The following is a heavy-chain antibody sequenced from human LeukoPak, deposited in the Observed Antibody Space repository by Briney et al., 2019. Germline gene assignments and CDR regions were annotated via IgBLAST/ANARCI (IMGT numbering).Heavy chain of an antibody. Sequence: VASVKVSCKASGYTFTSYDINWVRQATGQGLEWMGWMNPNSGNTGYAQKFQGRVTMTRDTSISTAYMELSRLRSDDTAVYYCARDTPQRRKPAVYYFDYWGQGTLVTVSS. V-gene: IGHV1-8*01. CDR2: MNPNSGNT. CDR1: GYTFTSYD. D-gene: IGHD1-14*01. J-gene: IGHJ4*02. CDR3: ARDTPQRRKPAVYYFDY.